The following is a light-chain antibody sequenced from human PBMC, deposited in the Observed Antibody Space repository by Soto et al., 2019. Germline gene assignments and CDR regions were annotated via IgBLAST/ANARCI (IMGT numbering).Light chain of an antibody. CDR3: QQQNNYGT. CDR2: RAS. Sequence: DVQMTQSPSTLSASVGDRVTITCRASQNINSDLAWYQQKPGKAPQLLIYRASSLESGVPPRFIGSGSGTDFTLTITILQPADFATYSCQQQNNYGTVGHGTRVDIK. J-gene: IGKJ1*01. CDR1: QNINSD. V-gene: IGKV1-5*03.